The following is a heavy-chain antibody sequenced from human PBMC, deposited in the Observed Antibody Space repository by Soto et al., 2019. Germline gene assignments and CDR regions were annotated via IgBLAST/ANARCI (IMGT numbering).Heavy chain of an antibody. CDR3: ARHSYFFVWGSYHTIAFAF. V-gene: IGHV4-39*01. D-gene: IGHD3-16*02. J-gene: IGHJ4*02. CDR1: GGSISSSSYY. Sequence: SETLSLTCTVSGGSISSSSYYWGWIRQPPGKGLEWIGSIYYSGSTYYNPSLKSRVTISVDTSKNQFSLKLSSVTAADTAVYYCARHSYFFVWGSYHTIAFAFRGQGTLVTGSS. CDR2: IYYSGST.